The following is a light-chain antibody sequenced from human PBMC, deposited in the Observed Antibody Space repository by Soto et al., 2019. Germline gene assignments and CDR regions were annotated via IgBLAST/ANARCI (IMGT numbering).Light chain of an antibody. CDR3: QQYNKWPLT. J-gene: IGKJ4*01. Sequence: EIVLTQSPATLSVSQGERATLSCRASESVSNNLAWYQQKPGQAPRLLIFGASARATGIPARFSGSGSGTEFTLTISGLQSEGFAVYYGQQYNKWPLTFGGGTKVEIK. CDR1: ESVSNN. V-gene: IGKV3-15*01. CDR2: GAS.